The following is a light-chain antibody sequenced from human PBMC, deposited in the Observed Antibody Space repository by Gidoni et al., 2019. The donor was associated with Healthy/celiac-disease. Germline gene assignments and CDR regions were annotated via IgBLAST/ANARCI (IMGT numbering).Light chain of an antibody. V-gene: IGLV6-57*01. CDR3: QSDDSSNQV. CDR2: EDN. CDR1: SGSIASNY. J-gene: IGLJ3*02. Sequence: NFMLTQPHSVSESPGKTVTISCTRSSGSIASNYVQWYQQRPGSSPTTVIYEDNQRPSGVPDRFSGSIDSSSNSASLTISGLKTEDEADYYCQSDDSSNQVFGGGTKLTV.